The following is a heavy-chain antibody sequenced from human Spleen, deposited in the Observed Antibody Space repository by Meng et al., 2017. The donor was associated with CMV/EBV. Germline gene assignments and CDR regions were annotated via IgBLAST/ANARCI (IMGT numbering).Heavy chain of an antibody. CDR1: GGSISSYY. CDR3: ARGGCSSTSCYIRGDYFDY. J-gene: IGHJ4*02. CDR2: IYYSGST. V-gene: IGHV4-59*12. Sequence: GSLRLSCTVSGGSISSYYWSWIRQPPGKGLEWIGYIYYSGSTNYNPSLKSRVTISVDTSKNQFSLTLTSVTAADTALYYCARGGCSSTSCYIRGDYFDYWGQGTPVTVSS. D-gene: IGHD2-2*02.